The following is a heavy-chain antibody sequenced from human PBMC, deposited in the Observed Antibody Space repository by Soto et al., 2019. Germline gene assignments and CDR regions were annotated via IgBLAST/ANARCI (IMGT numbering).Heavy chain of an antibody. CDR3: ARGVGSSSWYGRDYGMDV. Sequence: SETLSLTCTVSGGSISSYYWSWIRQPAGKGLEWIGRIYTSGSTNYNPSLKSRVTMSVDTSKNQFSLKLISVTAADTAVYYCARGVGSSSWYGRDYGMDVWGQGTTVTVSS. CDR2: IYTSGST. D-gene: IGHD6-13*01. J-gene: IGHJ6*02. V-gene: IGHV4-4*07. CDR1: GGSISSYY.